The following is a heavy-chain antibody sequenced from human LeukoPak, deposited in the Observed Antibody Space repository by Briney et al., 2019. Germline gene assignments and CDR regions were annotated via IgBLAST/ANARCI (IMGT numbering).Heavy chain of an antibody. Sequence: PGGSLRLSCAASGFTFSSYAMHWVRQAPGKGLEWVAVISYDGSNKYYADSVKGRFTISRDNSKNTLYLQMNSLRAEDTAVYYCAKSINSGSYYARPPFDYWGQGTLVTVSS. J-gene: IGHJ4*02. CDR1: GFTFSSYA. CDR3: AKSINSGSYYARPPFDY. D-gene: IGHD1-26*01. V-gene: IGHV3-30-3*02. CDR2: ISYDGSNK.